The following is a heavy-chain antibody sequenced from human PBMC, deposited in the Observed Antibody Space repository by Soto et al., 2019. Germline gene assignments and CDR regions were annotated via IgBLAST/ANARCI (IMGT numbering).Heavy chain of an antibody. D-gene: IGHD2-15*01. Sequence: GESLKISCEASGYDFVSYWIAWVRQMPGKGLEWMGIIYPGDSEAIYSPSFQGQVTISADKSISTAYLQWSSLKASDTAMYYCARSECSGGSCYHYWGQGTLVTVSS. V-gene: IGHV5-51*01. CDR1: GYDFVSYW. CDR2: IYPGDSEA. CDR3: ARSECSGGSCYHY. J-gene: IGHJ4*02.